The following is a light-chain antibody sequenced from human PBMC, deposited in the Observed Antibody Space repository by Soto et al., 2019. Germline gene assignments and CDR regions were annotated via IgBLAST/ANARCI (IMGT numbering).Light chain of an antibody. CDR3: QQYGRSPFT. Sequence: EIVLTQSPGTLSLSPGERATLSCRASQSVSSNNLAWYQQRPGQAPRVVIYVASTRATGIPERFSGSGSGTDFTLTISRLEPEDFAVYYCQQYGRSPFTLGPGTKVDIK. J-gene: IGKJ3*01. V-gene: IGKV3-20*01. CDR1: QSVSSNN. CDR2: VAS.